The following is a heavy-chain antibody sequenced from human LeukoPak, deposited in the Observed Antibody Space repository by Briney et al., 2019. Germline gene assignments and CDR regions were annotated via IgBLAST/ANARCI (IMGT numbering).Heavy chain of an antibody. Sequence: GGSLRLSCAASGFTFSSYAMSWVRQAPGKGLEWVSAISGSGGSTYYADSVKGRFTISRDNSKNTLYLQMNSLRAEDAAVYYCAKRHAVAPQYYFDYWGQGTLVTVSS. J-gene: IGHJ4*02. D-gene: IGHD4-23*01. CDR2: ISGSGGST. CDR1: GFTFSSYA. CDR3: AKRHAVAPQYYFDY. V-gene: IGHV3-23*01.